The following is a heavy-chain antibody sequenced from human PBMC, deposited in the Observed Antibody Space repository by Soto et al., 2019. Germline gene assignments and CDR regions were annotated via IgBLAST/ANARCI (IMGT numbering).Heavy chain of an antibody. CDR1: GGSFSGYY. V-gene: IGHV4-34*01. CDR2: INHSGST. CDR3: ARGLAANYDFWSGRTRGSYWFDP. J-gene: IGHJ5*02. D-gene: IGHD3-3*01. Sequence: SETLSLTCAVYGGSFSGYYWSWIRQPPGKGLEWIGEINHSGSTNYNPSLKSRVTISVDTSKNQFSLKLSSVTAADTAVYYCARGLAANYDFWSGRTRGSYWFDPWGQGTLVTVSS.